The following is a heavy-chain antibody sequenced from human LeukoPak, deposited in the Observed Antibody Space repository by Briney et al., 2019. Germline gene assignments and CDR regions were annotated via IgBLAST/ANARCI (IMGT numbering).Heavy chain of an antibody. Sequence: SETLTLTCSVSGASIRDYYWTWIRQPPGKRLQWIGSISHSGSTKYNPSLNSRVSISIDTSRDQFSLKLRSVTAADTAVYYCAREPRYYRDSYYSYMDVWGKGTTVTVSS. CDR2: ISHSGST. CDR3: AREPRYYRDSYYSYMDV. J-gene: IGHJ6*03. V-gene: IGHV4-59*01. CDR1: GASIRDYY. D-gene: IGHD3-22*01.